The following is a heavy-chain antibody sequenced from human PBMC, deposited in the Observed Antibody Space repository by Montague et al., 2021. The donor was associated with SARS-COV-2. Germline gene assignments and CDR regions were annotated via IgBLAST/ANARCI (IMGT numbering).Heavy chain of an antibody. CDR2: INHYGST. CDR1: GGSFSGNY. Sequence: SETLSLTCAVYGGSFSGNYWNWIRQPPGKGLKWIGEINHYGSTNYNPSXXSRVTMSVDTSKNQFSLKLSSVTAADTAVYYCARGLPVTTLFYYFGMDVWGQGTTVTVSS. D-gene: IGHD4-11*01. J-gene: IGHJ6*02. V-gene: IGHV4-34*01. CDR3: ARGLPVTTLFYYFGMDV.